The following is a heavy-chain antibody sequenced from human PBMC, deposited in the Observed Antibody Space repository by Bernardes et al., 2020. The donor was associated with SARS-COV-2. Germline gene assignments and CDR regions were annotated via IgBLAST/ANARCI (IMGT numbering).Heavy chain of an antibody. CDR1: GGSLSGYY. CDR2: IYSSGST. Sequence: SETLSLTCAVYGGSLSGYYWNWIRQPAGKGLEWIGRIYSSGSTIYNSSLKSRLTMSLDTSRNQISLKLSSVTAADTAVYYCAREDSSGWRHYYWYFDLWGRGTLVTVSS. J-gene: IGHJ2*01. CDR3: AREDSSGWRHYYWYFDL. D-gene: IGHD6-19*01. V-gene: IGHV4-4*07.